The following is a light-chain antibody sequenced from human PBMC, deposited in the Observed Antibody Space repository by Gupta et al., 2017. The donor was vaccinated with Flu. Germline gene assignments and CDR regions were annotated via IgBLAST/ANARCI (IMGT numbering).Light chain of an antibody. J-gene: IGKJ5*01. Sequence: TSCLSAAVGYRVMISWRASQNIDESLNWYQQIPGQSPAPIIFNSSCWESGVPSRFSGSGSGTDFTLSISKLQDEDFANYHCQQMNFSPFTFGQGT. CDR2: NSS. CDR1: QNIDES. V-gene: IGKV1-39*01. CDR3: QQMNFSPFT.